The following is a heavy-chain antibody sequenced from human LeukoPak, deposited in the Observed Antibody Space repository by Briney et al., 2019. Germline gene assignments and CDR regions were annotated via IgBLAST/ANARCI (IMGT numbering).Heavy chain of an antibody. Sequence: GVSLRLSCSAYGFTFSAFRMMWQAPAPGEGLERVTNINQDESEKYYVDSVKGRFTISRDNVRNALYLQMNGLRTEDTAVYYCARGDRGFDYWGQGTLVTVSS. CDR1: GFTFSAFR. J-gene: IGHJ4*02. CDR3: ARGDRGFDY. CDR2: INQDESEK. V-gene: IGHV3-7*01.